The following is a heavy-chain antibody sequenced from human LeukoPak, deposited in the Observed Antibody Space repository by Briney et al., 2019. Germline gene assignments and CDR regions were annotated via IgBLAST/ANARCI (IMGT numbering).Heavy chain of an antibody. CDR2: IYTSGST. J-gene: IGHJ6*02. V-gene: IGHV4-4*07. CDR1: GGSISSYY. D-gene: IGHD3-22*01. CDR3: ARTPYYYDSSGASYYYYGMDV. Sequence: SETLSLTCTVSGGSISSYYWSWIRQPAGKGLEWTGRIYTSGSTNYNPSLKSRVTMSVDTSKNQFSLKLSSVTAADTAVYYRARTPYYYDSSGASYYYYGMDVWGQGTTVTVSS.